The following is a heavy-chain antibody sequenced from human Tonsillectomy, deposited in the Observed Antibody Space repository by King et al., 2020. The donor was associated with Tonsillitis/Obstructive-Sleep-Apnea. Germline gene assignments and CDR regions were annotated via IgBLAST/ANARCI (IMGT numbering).Heavy chain of an antibody. CDR1: GYSFTNYA. CDR2: IVPYNGNT. V-gene: IGHV1-18*01. J-gene: IGHJ4*02. D-gene: IGHD3-3*01. Sequence: QLVQSGAEVKRPGASMTVSCKASGYSFTNYAISWVRQAPGQGLEWMGWIVPYNGNTQFAPKLQGRVTMTADTVTNTAYMELRSLRPDDTAVYYCASDPTKAMPTIWDYWGQGTLITVSS. CDR3: ASDPTKAMPTIWDY.